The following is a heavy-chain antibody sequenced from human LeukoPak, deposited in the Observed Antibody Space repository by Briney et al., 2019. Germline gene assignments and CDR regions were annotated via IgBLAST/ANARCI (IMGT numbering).Heavy chain of an antibody. CDR2: INPNSGGT. Sequence: ASVKVSCKASGYTFTGYYMHWVRQAPGQGLEWMGWINPNSGGTNYAQKFQGRVTMTRDTSISTAYMELSRLRSDDTAVYYGAREFRRYFDWLSNYYGMDVWGQGTTVTVSS. D-gene: IGHD3-9*01. CDR3: AREFRRYFDWLSNYYGMDV. J-gene: IGHJ6*02. V-gene: IGHV1-2*02. CDR1: GYTFTGYY.